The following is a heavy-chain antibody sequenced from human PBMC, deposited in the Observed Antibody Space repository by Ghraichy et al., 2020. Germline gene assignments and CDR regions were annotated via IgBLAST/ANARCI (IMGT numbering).Heavy chain of an antibody. CDR1: GGSFSGYY. J-gene: IGHJ4*02. D-gene: IGHD1-26*01. V-gene: IGHV4-34*01. CDR3: ASSLLRVFDY. CDR2: INHSGST. Sequence: SETLSLTCAVYGGSFSGYYWSWIRQPPGKGLEWIGEINHSGSTNYNPSLKSRVTISVDTSKNRFSLKLSSVTAADTAVYYCASSLLRVFDYWGQGTLVTVSS.